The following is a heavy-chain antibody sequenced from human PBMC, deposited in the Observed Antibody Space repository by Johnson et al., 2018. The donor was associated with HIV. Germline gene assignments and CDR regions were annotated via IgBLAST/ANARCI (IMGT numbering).Heavy chain of an antibody. V-gene: IGHV3-30*03. CDR3: YCTDHFVAASESKGTFDA. D-gene: IGHD2-21*01. CDR2: ISFAGNLK. J-gene: IGHJ3*01. Sequence: QLVESGGGVVQPGKSLTLSCVVSGLSFNNYGIHWVRQAPGKGPEWVAVISFAGNLKKYADSVKGRFTISRDNSKNTLYLQMTSRRQDDTAVYSCYCTDHFVAASESKGTFDAWGQGTMVTVSS. CDR1: GLSFNNYG.